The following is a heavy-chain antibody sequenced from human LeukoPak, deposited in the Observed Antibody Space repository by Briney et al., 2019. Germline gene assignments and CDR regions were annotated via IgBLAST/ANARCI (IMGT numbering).Heavy chain of an antibody. CDR3: VRLTAAGRRTDFDY. CDR1: GYTLTELS. CDR2: FDPEDGET. D-gene: IGHD6-13*01. J-gene: IGHJ4*02. V-gene: IGHV1-24*01. Sequence: GASVKVSCKVSGYTLTELSMHWVRQAPGKGLEWMGGFDPEDGETIYAQKFQGRVTMTEDTSTDTAYMELSSLRSEDTAVYYCVRLTAAGRRTDFDYWGQGTLVTVSS.